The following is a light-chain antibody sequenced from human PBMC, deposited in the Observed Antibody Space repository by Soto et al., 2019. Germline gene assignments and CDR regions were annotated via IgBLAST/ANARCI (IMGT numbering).Light chain of an antibody. V-gene: IGLV2-11*01. CDR1: SSDVGIFNS. Sequence: QSALTQPPSASGSPGQSVTISCTGTSSDVGIFNSVSWYQQHPGKAPKLMIYDVNKRPSGVPDRFSGSKSGSTASLTISGLQAEDEADYYCCSYAGSYSYAFATGTKLTVL. J-gene: IGLJ1*01. CDR3: CSYAGSYSYA. CDR2: DVN.